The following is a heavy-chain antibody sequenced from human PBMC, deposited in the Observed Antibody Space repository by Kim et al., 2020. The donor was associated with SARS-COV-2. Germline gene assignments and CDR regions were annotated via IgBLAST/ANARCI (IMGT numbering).Heavy chain of an antibody. CDR3: ARDSRGYSYGANDY. D-gene: IGHD5-18*01. Sequence: GGSLRLSCAASGFIFSDYYMSWIRQAPGKGLEWVSYISSSSSHTNYAESMKGRFTTSRDNAKNSLYLQVNSLRVGDTAVYYCARDSRGYSYGANDYLGQGTLVTVSS. J-gene: IGHJ4*02. CDR1: GFIFSDYY. CDR2: ISSSSSHT. V-gene: IGHV3-11*06.